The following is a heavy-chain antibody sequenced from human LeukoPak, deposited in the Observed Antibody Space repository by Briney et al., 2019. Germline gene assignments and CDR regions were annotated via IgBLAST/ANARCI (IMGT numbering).Heavy chain of an antibody. D-gene: IGHD3-10*01. Sequence: PGRSLRLSCAASGFTFSSYAMHWVRQAAGKGLEWVAVISYDGSNKYYADSVKGRFTISRDNSKNTLYLQMNSLRAEDTAAYYCARGSYFYGSGSFMGSDYWGQGTLVTVSS. J-gene: IGHJ4*02. CDR2: ISYDGSNK. V-gene: IGHV3-30*04. CDR1: GFTFSSYA. CDR3: ARGSYFYGSGSFMGSDY.